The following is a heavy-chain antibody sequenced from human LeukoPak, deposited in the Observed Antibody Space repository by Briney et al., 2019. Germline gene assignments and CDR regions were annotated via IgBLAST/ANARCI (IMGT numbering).Heavy chain of an antibody. V-gene: IGHV1-8*01. D-gene: IGHD1-14*01. CDR2: VHPDTGYA. Sequence: GLEWMGCVHPDTGYADYAQKFQGRVTMTSDTSISTAYMELSSLRSDDTAVYFCARGPRNDPWGQGTLVTVSS. CDR3: ARGPRNDP. J-gene: IGHJ5*02.